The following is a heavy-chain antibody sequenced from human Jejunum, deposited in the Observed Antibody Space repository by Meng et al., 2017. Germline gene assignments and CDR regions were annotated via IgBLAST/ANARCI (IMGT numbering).Heavy chain of an antibody. D-gene: IGHD3-22*01. CDR3: TRHIEANSGYFYD. V-gene: IGHV3-73*01. CDR2: IRSKANSYSP. CDR1: GFTFSDSA. J-gene: IGHJ4*01. Sequence: GESLKISCAASGFTFSDSAIHWVRQASGKGLEWVGRIRSKANSYSPAYGASVKGRVTISRDDSKNTAFLQMNSLKTEDTAVYYCTRHIEANSGYFYDWGHGTLVTVSS.